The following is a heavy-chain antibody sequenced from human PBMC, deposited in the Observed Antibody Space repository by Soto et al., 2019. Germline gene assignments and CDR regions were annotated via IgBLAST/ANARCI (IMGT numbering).Heavy chain of an antibody. J-gene: IGHJ4*02. CDR3: ARGYGGFDY. Sequence: GGSLRLSCTASTFNFSNYWMTWVRQAPGKGPEWVANIKQDESEKYYVDSVKGRFTISRDNAKNSLYLQMNSLRAEDTAVYYCARGYGGFDYWGQGTLVTVSS. CDR1: TFNFSNYW. V-gene: IGHV3-7*03. D-gene: IGHD4-17*01. CDR2: IKQDESEK.